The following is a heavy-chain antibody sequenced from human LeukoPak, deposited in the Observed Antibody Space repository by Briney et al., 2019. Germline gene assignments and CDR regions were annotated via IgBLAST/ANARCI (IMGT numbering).Heavy chain of an antibody. Sequence: GGSLRISCKGSGYTFTNYWIGWVRQMPGKGLEWMGRIDPSDSYTNYSPSFRGHVTISADKSISTAYLQWSTLQASDTAIYYCARRGMGYGGYVGYWYFDLWGRGTLVTVSS. CDR1: GYTFTNYW. J-gene: IGHJ2*01. CDR3: ARRGMGYGGYVGYWYFDL. D-gene: IGHD5-12*01. CDR2: IDPSDSYT. V-gene: IGHV5-10-1*01.